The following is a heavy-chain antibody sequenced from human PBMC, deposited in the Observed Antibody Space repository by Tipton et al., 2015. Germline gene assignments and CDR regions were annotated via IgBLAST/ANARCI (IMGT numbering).Heavy chain of an antibody. CDR3: ARLSPSVWGSYRSTYFDY. CDR1: GGSISSDY. CDR2: IYYSGST. J-gene: IGHJ4*02. D-gene: IGHD3-16*02. V-gene: IGHV4-39*01. Sequence: TLSLTCTVSGGSISSDYWSWIRQPPGKGLEWIGSIYYSGSTYYNPSLKSRVTISVDTSKNQFSLKLSSVTAADTAVYYCARLSPSVWGSYRSTYFDYWGQGTLVTVSS.